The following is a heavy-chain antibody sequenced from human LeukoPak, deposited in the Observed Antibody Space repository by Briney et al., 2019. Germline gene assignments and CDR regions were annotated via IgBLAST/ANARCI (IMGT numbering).Heavy chain of an antibody. V-gene: IGHV3-21*01. CDR3: ARDPGEDIVVVPAAMDFHFDY. Sequence: GGSLRLSCAASGFTVSSNYMSWVRQAPWKGLEWVSSISRSRSYIYYADSVKGRFTISRDNAKNSLYLQMNSLRAEDTAVYYCARDPGEDIVVVPAAMDFHFDYWGQGTLVTVSS. D-gene: IGHD2-2*01. J-gene: IGHJ4*02. CDR1: GFTVSSNY. CDR2: ISRSRSYI.